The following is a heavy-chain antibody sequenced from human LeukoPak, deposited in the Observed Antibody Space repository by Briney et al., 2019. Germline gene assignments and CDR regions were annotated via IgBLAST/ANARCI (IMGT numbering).Heavy chain of an antibody. D-gene: IGHD2-2*01. J-gene: IGHJ5*02. CDR2: INHSGST. CDR1: GGSFSGYY. Sequence: PSETLSLTCAVYGGSFSGYYWSWIRQPPGTGLEWIGEINHSGSTNYNPSLKSRVTISVDTSKNQFSLKLSSVTAADTAVYYCARDIVVVPAASKWFDPWGQGTLVTVSS. V-gene: IGHV4-34*01. CDR3: ARDIVVVPAASKWFDP.